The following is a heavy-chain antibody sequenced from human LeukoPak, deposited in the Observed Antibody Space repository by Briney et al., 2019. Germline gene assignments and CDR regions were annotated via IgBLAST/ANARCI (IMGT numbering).Heavy chain of an antibody. CDR3: AKDRDDYYDSSGLRY. V-gene: IGHV3-23*01. D-gene: IGHD3-22*01. CDR1: GFTFSSYA. CDR2: ISGSGAST. Sequence: GGSLRLSCAAYGFTFSSYAMGWDGQAPGKGREWVSAISGSGASTYYAHSVQGRFTISRDNSKTTLYLQMNSLRADDTAVYYCAKDRDDYYDSSGLRYWGQGTLVTVSS. J-gene: IGHJ4*02.